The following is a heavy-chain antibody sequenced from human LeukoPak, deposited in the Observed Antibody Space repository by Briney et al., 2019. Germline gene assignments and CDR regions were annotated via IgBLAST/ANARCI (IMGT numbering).Heavy chain of an antibody. CDR2: IYWNDDK. J-gene: IGHJ4*02. CDR3: AHRMGSDKDY. V-gene: IGHV2-5*01. CDR1: GFSLSSTEVS. D-gene: IGHD3-9*01. Sequence: SDPTLVNPTQTLTLTCTFSGFSLSSTEVSVGWIRQPPGKALEWLALIYWNDDKRHNPSLKSRLTITKDTSKNQVVLTMSNMDPVDTATYYGAHRMGSDKDYWGQGTLVTVSS.